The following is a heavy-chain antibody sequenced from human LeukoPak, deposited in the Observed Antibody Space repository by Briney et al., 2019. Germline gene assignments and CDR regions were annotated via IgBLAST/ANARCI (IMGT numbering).Heavy chain of an antibody. CDR2: IYGGGST. CDR3: ASRAWLDF. CDR1: GFNVSNNY. Sequence: GGSLRLSCAASGFNVSNNYMSWVRQAPGKGLELVSVIYGGGSTYHADSVKGRFTISRHNSKNTLYLQMNSLRAEDTAVYYCASRAWLDFWGQGTLVTVSS. V-gene: IGHV3-53*04. J-gene: IGHJ5*01.